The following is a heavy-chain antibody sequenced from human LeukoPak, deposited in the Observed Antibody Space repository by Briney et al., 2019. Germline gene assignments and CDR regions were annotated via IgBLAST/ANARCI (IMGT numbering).Heavy chain of an antibody. CDR2: IWYDGSNK. V-gene: IGHV3-33*06. CDR3: AKGDGVVTHFDY. D-gene: IGHD4-23*01. Sequence: GGSLRLSCAASGFTFSSYGMHWVRQAPGKGLEWVAVIWYDGSNKYYADSVKGRFTISRDNSKDTLYLQMNSLRAEDTAVYYCAKGDGVVTHFDYWGQGTLVTVSS. CDR1: GFTFSSYG. J-gene: IGHJ4*02.